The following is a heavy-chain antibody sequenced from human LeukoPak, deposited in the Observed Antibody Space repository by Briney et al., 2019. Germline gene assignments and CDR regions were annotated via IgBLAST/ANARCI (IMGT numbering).Heavy chain of an antibody. D-gene: IGHD6-25*01. CDR3: ARGPHIAATSY. CDR1: GFSFNNYR. Sequence: GSLRLSCVASGFSFNNYRMTWVRQAPGKGLEWVANIKQDGSEKQYVDSVKGRFAISRDNAKKSLYLQINTLRAEDTAVYYCARGPHIAATSYWGQGTLVTVSS. CDR2: IKQDGSEK. J-gene: IGHJ4*02. V-gene: IGHV3-7*03.